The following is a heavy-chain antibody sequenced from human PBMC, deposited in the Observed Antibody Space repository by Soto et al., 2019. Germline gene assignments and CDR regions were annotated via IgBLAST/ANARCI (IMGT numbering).Heavy chain of an antibody. CDR1: GDSISSYY. CDR3: ARLQGGYYRGYFDY. CDR2: IFYSGRT. Sequence: SETLSLTCTVSGDSISSYYWGWSRQPPGKGLEWIGYIFYSGRTYYNPSLKSRVTISVDTSKNQFSLKLSSVTAADTAVYYCARLQGGYYRGYFDYWGQGTLVTVSS. V-gene: IGHV4-59*08. D-gene: IGHD3-22*01. J-gene: IGHJ4*02.